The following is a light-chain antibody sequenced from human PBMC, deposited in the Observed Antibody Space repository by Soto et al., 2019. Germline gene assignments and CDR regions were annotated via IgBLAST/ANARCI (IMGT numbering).Light chain of an antibody. CDR2: LAS. V-gene: IGKV3-20*01. CDR3: QQYGSAPLT. CDR1: QSVSSNY. Sequence: EIVLTQSPGTLSLSPGEGATLSCRASQSVSSNYLAWYQQKTGQTPRLLIYLASSRAPGIPDRFSGSGSGTHFTLTSSRVEPEDFAVYYCQQYGSAPLTFGQGTKVEIK. J-gene: IGKJ1*01.